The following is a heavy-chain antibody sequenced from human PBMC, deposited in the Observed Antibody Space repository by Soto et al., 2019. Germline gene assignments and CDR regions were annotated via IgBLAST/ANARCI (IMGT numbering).Heavy chain of an antibody. Sequence: PGGSLRLSCAASGFAFSSYAMSWVRQAPGKGLEWVSAISGSGGSTYYADSVKGRFTMTTDTSTSTAYMELRSLRSDDTAVYYCARVGAFGQWLVRPVKNFDYWGQGTLVTVSS. D-gene: IGHD6-19*01. CDR2: ISGSGGST. J-gene: IGHJ4*02. CDR1: GFAFSSYA. CDR3: ARVGAFGQWLVRPVKNFDY. V-gene: IGHV3-23*01.